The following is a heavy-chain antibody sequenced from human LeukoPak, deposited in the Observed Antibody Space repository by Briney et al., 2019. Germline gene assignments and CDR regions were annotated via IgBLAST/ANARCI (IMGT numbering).Heavy chain of an antibody. J-gene: IGHJ6*02. CDR3: ARLARSDCSSTSCYLYYYYGMDV. Sequence: SGESLKISCKGSGYSFTSYWISWVRQMPGKGLEWMGRIDPSDSYTNYSPSFQGHVTISADKSISTAYLQWSSLKASDTAMYYCARLARSDCSSTSCYLYYYYGMDVWGQGTTVTVSS. CDR1: GYSFTSYW. D-gene: IGHD2-2*01. V-gene: IGHV5-10-1*01. CDR2: IDPSDSYT.